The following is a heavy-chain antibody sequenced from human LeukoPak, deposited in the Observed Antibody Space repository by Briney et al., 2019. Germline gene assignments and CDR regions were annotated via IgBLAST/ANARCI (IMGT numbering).Heavy chain of an antibody. V-gene: IGHV5-51*01. D-gene: IGHD1-1*01. CDR1: GYIFTTYW. J-gene: IGHJ6*02. CDR3: ARHPGGWNGMDV. Sequence: GESLKISCKGSGYIFTTYWIAWVRQMPGKGLEWMGIFYPGDSDTKYSPSFQGQVTISADKSINTAYLQWTSLKASDTAIHYCARHPGGWNGMDVWGQGTTVTVSS. CDR2: FYPGDSDT.